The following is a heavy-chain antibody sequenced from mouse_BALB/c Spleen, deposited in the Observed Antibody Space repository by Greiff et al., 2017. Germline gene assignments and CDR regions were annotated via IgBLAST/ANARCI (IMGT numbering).Heavy chain of an antibody. Sequence: EVQVVESGGDLVKPGGSLKLSCAASGFTFSSYGMSWVRQTPDKRLEWVATISSGGSYTYYPDSVKGRFTISRDNAKNTLYLQMSSLKSEDTAMYYCARGGIYYDYDAFYYAMDYWGQGTSVTVSS. CDR2: ISSGGSYT. CDR3: ARGGIYYDYDAFYYAMDY. D-gene: IGHD2-4*01. J-gene: IGHJ4*01. V-gene: IGHV5-6*01. CDR1: GFTFSSYG.